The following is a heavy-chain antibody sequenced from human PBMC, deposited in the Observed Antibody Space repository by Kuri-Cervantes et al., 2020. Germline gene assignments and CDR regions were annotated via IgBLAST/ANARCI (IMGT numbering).Heavy chain of an antibody. V-gene: IGHV3-7*03. D-gene: IGHD5/OR15-5a*01. CDR2: MKRDGSES. J-gene: IGHJ4*02. CDR1: GITSNTYW. Sequence: GESLKISCTDSGITSNTYWMTWVRQAPGKGLEWVAMMKRDGSESYYVDSVTGRFTISRDNAKNSLYLQMNSLRAEDTAVYYCATEGHVYGNHAIDSWGQGTLVTVSS. CDR3: ATEGHVYGNHAIDS.